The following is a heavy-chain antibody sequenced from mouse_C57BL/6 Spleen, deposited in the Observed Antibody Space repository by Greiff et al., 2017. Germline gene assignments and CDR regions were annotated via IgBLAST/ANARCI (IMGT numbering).Heavy chain of an antibody. CDR1: GFTFSSYA. Sequence: DVKLVESGGGLVKPGGSLKLSCAASGFTFSSYAMSWVRQTPEKRLEWVATISDGGSYTYYPDNVKGRFTISRDNAKNNLYLQMSHLKSEDTAMYYCAREDYGSTVGFWGQGTLVTVSA. V-gene: IGHV5-4*01. D-gene: IGHD1-1*01. CDR2: ISDGGSYT. J-gene: IGHJ3*01. CDR3: AREDYGSTVGF.